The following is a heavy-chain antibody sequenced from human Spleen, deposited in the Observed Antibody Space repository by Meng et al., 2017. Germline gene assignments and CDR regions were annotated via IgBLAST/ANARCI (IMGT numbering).Heavy chain of an antibody. CDR3: ARDLRGSGSSFTDY. J-gene: IGHJ4*02. CDR2: IIPIFGTA. D-gene: IGHD3-10*01. Sequence: SVKVSCKASGGTFSSYAISWVRQAPGQGLEWMGGIIPIFGTANYAQKFQGRVTITTDESTSTAYMELSSLRSEDTAVYYCARDLRGSGSSFTDYWGQGNRVTGSS. V-gene: IGHV1-69*05. CDR1: GGTFSSYA.